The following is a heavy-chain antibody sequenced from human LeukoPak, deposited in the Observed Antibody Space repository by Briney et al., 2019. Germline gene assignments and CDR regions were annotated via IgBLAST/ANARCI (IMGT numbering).Heavy chain of an antibody. CDR2: ISYDGSKK. Sequence: PGGSLRLSCAASGSTFSSYSMHWVRQAPGKGRGCVAVISYDGSKKYYADSVKDRFAISRDNSKNTLYMQMYSLRAEDTAVYYCARDKSSSWYINWFDPWGQGTLVTVSS. J-gene: IGHJ5*02. CDR3: ARDKSSSWYINWFDP. V-gene: IGHV3-30*09. D-gene: IGHD6-13*01. CDR1: GSTFSSYS.